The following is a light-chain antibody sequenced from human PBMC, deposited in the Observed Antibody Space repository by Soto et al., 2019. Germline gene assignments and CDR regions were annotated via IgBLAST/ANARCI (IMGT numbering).Light chain of an antibody. CDR2: DVT. CDR1: SSDVGAYDF. J-gene: IGLJ2*01. V-gene: IGLV2-14*01. Sequence: QSALTQPASVSGSPGQSITISCTGTSSDVGAYDFVSWYQHYPVKAPKLVTFDVTHRPPGISDRFSGSKSANTASLTISGLQSEDEDFYYCSSYTTRSTLVFGGGTQLTVL. CDR3: SSYTTRSTLV.